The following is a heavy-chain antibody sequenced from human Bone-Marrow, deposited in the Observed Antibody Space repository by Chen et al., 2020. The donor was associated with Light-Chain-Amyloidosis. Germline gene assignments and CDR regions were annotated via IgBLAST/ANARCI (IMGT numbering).Heavy chain of an antibody. CDR1: GYTFTGHY. J-gene: IGHJ6*02. D-gene: IGHD4-17*01. V-gene: IGHV1-2*02. Sequence: QVQLVQSGAEVKKPGASVKVSCKASGYTFTGHYMHWVRQAPGQGLEWMGWINPNSGGTNYAQKFQGRVTMTRDTSISTAYMELSRLRSDDTAVYYCARGEVTTSFYYYGMDVWGQGTTVTVSS. CDR3: ARGEVTTSFYYYGMDV. CDR2: INPNSGGT.